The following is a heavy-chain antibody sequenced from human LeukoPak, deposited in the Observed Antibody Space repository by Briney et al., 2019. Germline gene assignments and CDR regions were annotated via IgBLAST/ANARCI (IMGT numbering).Heavy chain of an antibody. CDR3: ARHALATVTDPSFDY. D-gene: IGHD2-21*02. V-gene: IGHV4-39*01. CDR2: LYHSGST. CDR1: GGSISTPGYY. Sequence: PSETLSLTCTVSGGSISTPGYYWGWIRQPPGKGLEWIGSLYHSGSTYYKPSLKSRATISVDKSKYQCSLKLRSVTAADTAVYYCARHALATVTDPSFDYWGQGTLVTVSS. J-gene: IGHJ4*02.